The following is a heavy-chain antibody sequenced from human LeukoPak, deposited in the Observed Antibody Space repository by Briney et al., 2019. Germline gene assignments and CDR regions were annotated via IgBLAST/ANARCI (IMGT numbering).Heavy chain of an antibody. Sequence: GASVKVSCKASGYTFNTYGISWVRQAPGQGLEWMGIINPSGGSTSYAQKFQGRVTMTSDTSTSTVYMELSSLRSEDTAVYYCARDRAGSRKFDYWGQGTLVTVSS. CDR3: ARDRAGSRKFDY. J-gene: IGHJ4*02. D-gene: IGHD2-15*01. CDR2: INPSGGST. CDR1: GYTFNTYG. V-gene: IGHV1-46*02.